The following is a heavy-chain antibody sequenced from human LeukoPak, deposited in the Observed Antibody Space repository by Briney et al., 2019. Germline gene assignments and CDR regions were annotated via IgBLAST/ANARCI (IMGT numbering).Heavy chain of an antibody. CDR3: ARPRSLQSPFDY. V-gene: IGHV3-7*01. CDR2: IKQDGSEK. Sequence: PRGTLRLSCAASRFPLTSDWMSWVRQARGQGLEWEDKIKQDGSEKYYVGAVNGRFTISRDNAKNSLYLQMSSLRAEDTAVYYCARPRSLQSPFDYWGQRTLVTVSS. J-gene: IGHJ4*02. D-gene: IGHD5-24*01. CDR1: RFPLTSDW.